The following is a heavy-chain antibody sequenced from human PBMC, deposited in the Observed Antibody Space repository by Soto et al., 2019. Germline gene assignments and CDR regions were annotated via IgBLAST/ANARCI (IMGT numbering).Heavy chain of an antibody. CDR1: GFTFSNYA. V-gene: IGHV3-23*01. CDR2: IRGSGDVT. J-gene: IGHJ6*03. CDR3: AKHGGPSYSYYMAV. Sequence: EVQLLESGGGLVQPGGSLRLSCAASGFTFSNYAMTWVRQAPGKGLEWVSVIRGSGDVTYYADSVQGRFAISRDNSKNTLYLQMNSLRDEDTAIYYCAKHGGPSYSYYMAVWGKGTTVTVSS. D-gene: IGHD3-3*01.